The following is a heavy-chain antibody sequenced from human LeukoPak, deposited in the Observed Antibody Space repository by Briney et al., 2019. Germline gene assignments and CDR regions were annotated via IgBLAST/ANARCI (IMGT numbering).Heavy chain of an antibody. CDR2: IYYSGST. CDR1: GGSISPYY. Sequence: SETLSLTCTVSGGSISPYYWSWIRQPPGKGLEWIGYIYYSGSTNYNPSLKSRVTISLDTSKNQFSLKLSSVTAADTAVYYCARSTWLLDKWGXXTLVTVSS. CDR3: ARSTWLLDK. V-gene: IGHV4-59*01. J-gene: IGHJ4*01. D-gene: IGHD3-22*01.